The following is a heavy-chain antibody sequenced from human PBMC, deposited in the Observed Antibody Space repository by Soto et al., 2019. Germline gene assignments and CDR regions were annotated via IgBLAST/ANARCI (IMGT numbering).Heavy chain of an antibody. Sequence: EVQLVESGGGLVKPGGSLRLSCAASGFTFSSYSMNWVRQAPGKGLEWVSSISSSSRYIYYGASVKGRFTISRDNAKNSLYLQMNRLRAEDTAVYSCLNTTLGYWGQGTLVTVSS. V-gene: IGHV3-21*01. CDR1: GFTFSSYS. J-gene: IGHJ4*02. CDR3: LNTTLGY. D-gene: IGHD1-26*01. CDR2: ISSSSRYI.